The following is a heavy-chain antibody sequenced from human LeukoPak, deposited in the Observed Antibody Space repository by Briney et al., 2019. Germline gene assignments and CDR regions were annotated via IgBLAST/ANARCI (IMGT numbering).Heavy chain of an antibody. CDR3: ARDVYVLSYSSRRGSFEY. Sequence: ASVKVSCKVSGYSLTELSMHWVRQAPGKGLEWMGGFDPEEGKAIYAQKFQGRVTMTRDTSTSTVYMELSSLRSEDTAVYYCARDVYVLSYSSRRGSFEYWGQGTLVTVSS. D-gene: IGHD6-13*01. CDR1: GYSLTELS. V-gene: IGHV1-24*01. J-gene: IGHJ4*02. CDR2: FDPEEGKA.